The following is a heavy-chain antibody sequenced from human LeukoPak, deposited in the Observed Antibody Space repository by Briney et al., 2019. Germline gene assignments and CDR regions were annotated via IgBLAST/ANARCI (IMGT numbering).Heavy chain of an antibody. Sequence: GASVKVSCKASGGSFGNYGITWVRQPPGQGLEWVGRVIPIFGTSNYAPKFQARVTITADRSTSTAYMELRSLTSEDTAVYYCARVKGETAATSSNYDYYMDVWDKGTTVTVSS. V-gene: IGHV1-69*06. CDR2: VIPIFGTS. J-gene: IGHJ6*03. D-gene: IGHD5-24*01. CDR1: GGSFGNYG. CDR3: ARVKGETAATSSNYDYYMDV.